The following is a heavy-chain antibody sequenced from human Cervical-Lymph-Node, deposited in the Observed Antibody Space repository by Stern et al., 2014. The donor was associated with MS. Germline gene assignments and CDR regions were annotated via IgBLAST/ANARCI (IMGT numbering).Heavy chain of an antibody. CDR1: GDSVSSGTYY. J-gene: IGHJ4*02. CDR2: VSYSGNT. V-gene: IGHV4-61*01. D-gene: IGHD1-14*01. Sequence: QVQLQESGPGLVKPSETLSLACTVSGDSVSSGTYYWSWIRQPPGKGLEWIGYVSYSGNTMYNPSLESRVTISVDTPNNQFTLNLTSLTGADTAVYYCARDHPITPRVDYFDDWGQGILVTVSS. CDR3: ARDHPITPRVDYFDD.